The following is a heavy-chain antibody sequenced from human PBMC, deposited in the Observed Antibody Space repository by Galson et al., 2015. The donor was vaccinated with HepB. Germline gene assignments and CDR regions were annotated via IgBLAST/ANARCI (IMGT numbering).Heavy chain of an antibody. CDR3: ARHVQNGYNYLPGDY. CDR1: GYSFISHW. D-gene: IGHD5-24*01. J-gene: IGHJ4*02. Sequence: QSGAEVKKPGESLRISCKGSGYSFISHWISWVRQMPGKGLEWMGRIDPSDSYTNYSPSFQGHVTFSADKSITTAYLQWSSLKASDTAMYYCARHVQNGYNYLPGDYWGQGTQVTVSS. V-gene: IGHV5-10-1*01. CDR2: IDPSDSYT.